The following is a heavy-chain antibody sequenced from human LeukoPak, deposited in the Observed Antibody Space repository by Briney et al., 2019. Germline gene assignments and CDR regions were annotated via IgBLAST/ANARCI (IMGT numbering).Heavy chain of an antibody. D-gene: IGHD3-22*01. V-gene: IGHV4-4*07. CDR1: GGSFSGYY. Sequence: SETLSLTCAVYGGSFSGYYWSWIRQSAGKGLEWIGRINPSGSTNYNPSLKSRVIMSLDTSKNQFSLRLTSVTAADTAVYYCARDDFDNSGYRPFYFWGQGSLVTVSS. CDR3: ARDDFDNSGYRPFYF. J-gene: IGHJ4*02. CDR2: INPSGST.